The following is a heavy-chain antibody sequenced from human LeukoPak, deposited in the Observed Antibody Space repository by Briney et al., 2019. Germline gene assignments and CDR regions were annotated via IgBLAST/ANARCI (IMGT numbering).Heavy chain of an antibody. CDR3: ARRRWSSGWTFDY. CDR2: IYYSGST. Sequence: SETLSLTCTVSGGSISSYYWSWIRQPPGKGLEWIGYIYYSGSTNYNPSLKSRVTISVDTSKNQFSLKLSSVTAADTAVYYCARRRWSSGWTFDYWGQGTLVTVSS. J-gene: IGHJ4*02. CDR1: GGSISSYY. D-gene: IGHD6-19*01. V-gene: IGHV4-59*08.